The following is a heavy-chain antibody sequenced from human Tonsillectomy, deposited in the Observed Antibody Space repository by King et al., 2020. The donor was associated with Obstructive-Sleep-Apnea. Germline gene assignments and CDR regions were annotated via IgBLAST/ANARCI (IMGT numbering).Heavy chain of an antibody. CDR1: GYTFSNYG. Sequence: QLVQSGAEVKKPGASVKVFCKASGYTFSNYGISWVRQAPGQGLEWIGWISAYNGNTNYAQKFQGRVTMTTDTSTNTAYMDLRSLRSDDTAVYYCARDKSGSSCSGYWGQGTLVTVSS. V-gene: IGHV1-18*01. CDR2: ISAYNGNT. CDR3: ARDKSGSSCSGY. D-gene: IGHD2-15*01. J-gene: IGHJ4*02.